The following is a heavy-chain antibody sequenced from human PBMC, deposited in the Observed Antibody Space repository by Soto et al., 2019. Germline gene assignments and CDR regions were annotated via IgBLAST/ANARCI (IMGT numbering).Heavy chain of an antibody. V-gene: IGHV4-4*07. D-gene: IGHD3-9*01. J-gene: IGHJ3*02. CDR1: GGSISSYY. Sequence: SETLSLTCTVSGGSISSYYWTWIRQPAGKGLEWIGRIYSSGITNYNPSLKSRVTMSADTSKNQFSLKLISATAADTAVYYCARDTYDSLTDYDHLNGFDMWGQWTMVTVS. CDR2: IYSSGIT. CDR3: ARDTYDSLTDYDHLNGFDM.